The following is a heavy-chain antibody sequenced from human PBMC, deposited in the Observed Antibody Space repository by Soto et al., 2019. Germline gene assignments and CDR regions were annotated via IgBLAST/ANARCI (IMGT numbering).Heavy chain of an antibody. D-gene: IGHD3-3*01. Sequence: QVQLVESGGGVVQPGRSLRLSCAASGFTFSSYGMHWVRQAPGKGLEWVAVISYDGSNKYYADSVKGRFTISRDNSKNTLYLQMNSLRAEDTAVYYCAKDPARYYDFWSGYYRTFDYWGQGTLVTVSS. V-gene: IGHV3-30*18. CDR3: AKDPARYYDFWSGYYRTFDY. CDR1: GFTFSSYG. J-gene: IGHJ4*02. CDR2: ISYDGSNK.